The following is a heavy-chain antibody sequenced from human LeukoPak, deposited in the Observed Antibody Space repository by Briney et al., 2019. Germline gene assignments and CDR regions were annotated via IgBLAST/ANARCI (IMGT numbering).Heavy chain of an antibody. CDR2: IYTSGST. J-gene: IGHJ2*01. V-gene: IGHV4-61*02. Sequence: SQTLSLTCTVSGGSISSGSYYWSWIRQPAGKGLEWIGRIYTSGSTNYNPSLKSRVTISVDTSKNQFSLKLSSVTAADTAVYYCARGGAKSGYSYGFDFGYFDLWGRGTLVTVSS. CDR3: ARGGAKSGYSYGFDFGYFDL. D-gene: IGHD5-18*01. CDR1: GGSISSGSYY.